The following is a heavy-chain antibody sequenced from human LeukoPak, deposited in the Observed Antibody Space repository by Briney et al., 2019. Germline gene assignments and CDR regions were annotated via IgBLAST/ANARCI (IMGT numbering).Heavy chain of an antibody. V-gene: IGHV1-46*01. CDR3: ARGNSEPNFDY. Sequence: GASVKVSCKASGYAFTSYYMHWVRQAPGQGLEWMGIINPSGGSTSYAQKFQGRVTMTRDMSTSTVYMELSSLRSEDTAVYYCARGNSEPNFDYWGQGTLVTVSS. D-gene: IGHD4-11*01. CDR1: GYAFTSYY. J-gene: IGHJ4*02. CDR2: INPSGGST.